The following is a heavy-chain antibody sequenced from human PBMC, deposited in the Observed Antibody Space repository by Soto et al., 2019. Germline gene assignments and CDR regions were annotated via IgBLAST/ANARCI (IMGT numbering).Heavy chain of an antibody. D-gene: IGHD6-19*01. CDR2: INHSGST. CDR3: ARGFQQWRGYFDY. V-gene: IGHV4-34*01. Sequence: PSETLSLTCAVYGGSFSGYYWSWIRQPPGKGLEWIGEINHSGSTNYNPSLKSRVTISVDTSKNQFSLKLSSVTAADTAVYYCARGFQQWRGYFDYWGQGTLVTVS. J-gene: IGHJ4*02. CDR1: GGSFSGYY.